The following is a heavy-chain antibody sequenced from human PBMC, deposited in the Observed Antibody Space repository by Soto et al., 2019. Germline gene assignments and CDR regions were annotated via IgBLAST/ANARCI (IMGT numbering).Heavy chain of an antibody. V-gene: IGHV3-23*01. CDR3: AHGWDDILTGYYRKRGVG. Sequence: SGGSLRLSCAASGFTFSSYAMSWVRQAPGKGLEWVSAISGSGGSTYYADSVKGRFTISRDNSKNTLYLQMNSLRAEDTAVYYCAHGWDDILTGYYRKRGVGWGQGTQVTVSS. D-gene: IGHD3-9*01. CDR1: GFTFSSYA. CDR2: ISGSGGST. J-gene: IGHJ4*02.